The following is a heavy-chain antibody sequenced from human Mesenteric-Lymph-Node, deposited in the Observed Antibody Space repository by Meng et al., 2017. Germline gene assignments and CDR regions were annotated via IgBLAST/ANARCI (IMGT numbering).Heavy chain of an antibody. D-gene: IGHD2-2*01. CDR2: IYYSGYT. J-gene: IGHJ4*02. CDR3: ARGVAAAYVRYYLDY. Sequence: SETLSLTCTVSAGSIGSYYWSWIRQPPGKGLEWIGYIYYSGYTNYNPSLKSRVTISLDRSKNQFSLRLTSVTAADTAVYYCARGVAAAYVRYYLDYWGQGTLVTVSS. V-gene: IGHV4-59*01. CDR1: AGSIGSYY.